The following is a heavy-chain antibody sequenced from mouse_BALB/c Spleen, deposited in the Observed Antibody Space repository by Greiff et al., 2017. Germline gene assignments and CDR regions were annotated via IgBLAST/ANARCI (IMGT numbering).Heavy chain of an antibody. J-gene: IGHJ2*01. Sequence: QVQLQQSGAELVRPGTSVKISCKASGYTFTNYWLGWVKQRPGHGLEWIGDIYPGGGYTNYNEKFKGKATLTADTSSSTAYMQLSSLTSEDSAVYFCARCSYYGSSPFDYWGQGTTLTVSS. D-gene: IGHD1-1*01. CDR1: GYTFTNYW. CDR3: ARCSYYGSSPFDY. CDR2: IYPGGGYT. V-gene: IGHV1-63*02.